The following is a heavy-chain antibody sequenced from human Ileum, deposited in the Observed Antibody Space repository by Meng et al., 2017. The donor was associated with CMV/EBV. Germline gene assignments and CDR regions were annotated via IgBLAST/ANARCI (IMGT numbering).Heavy chain of an antibody. V-gene: IGHV3-13*01. CDR3: VREAHSSAWNNWFFDL. CDR1: VFTFSLDE. Sequence: SVFTFSLDEFQWVREPRRKGVERVCGIGVGGDTYYADSVKGRVSIYRDSARNSLYLQMNSLRAGDTAVYYCVREAHSSAWNNWFFDLWGRGTLVTVSS. CDR2: IGVGGDT. J-gene: IGHJ2*01. D-gene: IGHD6-19*01.